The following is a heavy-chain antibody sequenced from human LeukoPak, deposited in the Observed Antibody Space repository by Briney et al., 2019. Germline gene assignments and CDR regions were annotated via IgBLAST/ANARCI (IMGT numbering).Heavy chain of an antibody. Sequence: ASVKVSCKASGYTFTSYDINWVRQATGQGLEWVGWMNPNSGNTGYAQKFQGRVTMTRNTSISTAYMELSSLRSEDTAVYYCARGPPSVGATYRWFDPWGQGTLVTVSS. V-gene: IGHV1-8*01. CDR1: GYTFTSYD. J-gene: IGHJ5*02. CDR3: ARGPPSVGATYRWFDP. D-gene: IGHD1-26*01. CDR2: MNPNSGNT.